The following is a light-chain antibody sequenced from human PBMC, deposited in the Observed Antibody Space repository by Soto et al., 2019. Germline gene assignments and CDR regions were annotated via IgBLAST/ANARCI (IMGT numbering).Light chain of an antibody. J-gene: IGKJ1*01. CDR1: QSITSR. V-gene: IGKV1-5*03. CDR2: KAS. CDR3: QQYNSYCT. Sequence: DIQMTQSPSTLSASVGDRVTLTCRASQSITSRLAWYQQKPGKAPNLLIYKASSLASGVPSRFSGSGSGTEFTLTISSLQPDDFATYYCQQYNSYCTFGQGTKVEIK.